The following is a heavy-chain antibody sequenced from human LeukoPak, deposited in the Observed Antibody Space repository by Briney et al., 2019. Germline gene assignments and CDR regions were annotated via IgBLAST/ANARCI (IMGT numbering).Heavy chain of an antibody. CDR3: ARGRALRYFDWLLYNVY. CDR1: GYTFTGYY. V-gene: IGHV1-2*02. CDR2: INPNSGGT. D-gene: IGHD3-9*01. J-gene: IGHJ4*02. Sequence: ASVKVSCKASGYTFTGYYMHWVRQAPGQGLEWMGWINPNSGGTNYAQKFQGRVTMTRDTSISTAYMELSRLRSDDTAVYYCARGRALRYFDWLLYNVYWGQGTLVTVSS.